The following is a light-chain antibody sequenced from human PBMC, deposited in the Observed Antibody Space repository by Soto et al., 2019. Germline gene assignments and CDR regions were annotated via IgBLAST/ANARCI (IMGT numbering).Light chain of an antibody. J-gene: IGKJ5*01. CDR1: QSVSSSY. CDR2: RPS. V-gene: IGKV3-15*01. Sequence: EIVLTQSSGTQSLSPWARARLSCRAGQSVSSSYLAWYQQKPGQAPRLLIYRPSTRATGVPARFSGSGSGTEFTLPISSLHSEDFAVSYCQQYNNWPPTFGQGTRLEIK. CDR3: QQYNNWPPT.